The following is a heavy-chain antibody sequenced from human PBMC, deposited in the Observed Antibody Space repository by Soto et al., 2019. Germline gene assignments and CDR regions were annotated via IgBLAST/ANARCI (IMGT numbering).Heavy chain of an antibody. D-gene: IGHD2-15*01. Sequence: PGESLKISCKGSGYSFTSYWIGWVRQMPGKGLEWMGIIYPGDSDTRYSPSFQGQVTISADKSISTAYLQWSSLKASDPAMYYFARPSCSGGSRYRAAFDIWGQGTMVTVSS. CDR3: ARPSCSGGSRYRAAFDI. V-gene: IGHV5-51*01. J-gene: IGHJ3*02. CDR1: GYSFTSYW. CDR2: IYPGDSDT.